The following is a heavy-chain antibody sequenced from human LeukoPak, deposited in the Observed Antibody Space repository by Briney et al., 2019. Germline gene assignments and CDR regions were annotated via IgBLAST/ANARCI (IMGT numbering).Heavy chain of an antibody. V-gene: IGHV4-61*02. D-gene: IGHD3-16*01. CDR3: ARYDYVWGSGWFDP. J-gene: IGHJ5*02. CDR2: IYTSGST. Sequence: ASQTLSLTCTVSGGSISSGSYYWSWIRQPGGKGLEWIGRIYTSGSTNYNPSLKSRVTISVDTSKNQFSLKLSSVTAADTAVYYCARYDYVWGSGWFDPWGQGTLVTVSS. CDR1: GGSISSGSYY.